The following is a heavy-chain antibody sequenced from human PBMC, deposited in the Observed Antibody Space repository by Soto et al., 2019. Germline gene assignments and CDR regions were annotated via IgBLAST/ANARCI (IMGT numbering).Heavy chain of an antibody. V-gene: IGHV3-53*01. CDR2: IYSGGST. Sequence: EVQLVESGGGLIQPGGSLRLSCAASGFTVSSNYMSWVRQAPGKGLEWVSVIYSGGSTYYADSVKGRFTISRDNSKNTLYLQMNSLRAEDTAVYYCARRRPDYYYGMDVWGQGTTVTVSS. CDR3: ARRRPDYYYGMDV. CDR1: GFTVSSNY. J-gene: IGHJ6*02.